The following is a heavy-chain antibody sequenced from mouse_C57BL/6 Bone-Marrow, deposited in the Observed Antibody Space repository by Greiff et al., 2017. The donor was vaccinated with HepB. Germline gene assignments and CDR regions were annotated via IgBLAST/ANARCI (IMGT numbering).Heavy chain of an antibody. Sequence: QVQLQQSGAELARPGASVKLSCKASGYTFTSYGISWVKQRTGQGLEWIGEIYPRSGNTYYNEKFKGKATLTADKSSSTAYMELRSLTSEDSAVYFCARYYYERYYAMDYWGQGTAVTVSS. D-gene: IGHD2-4*01. J-gene: IGHJ4*01. V-gene: IGHV1-81*01. CDR2: IYPRSGNT. CDR3: ARYYYERYYAMDY. CDR1: GYTFTSYG.